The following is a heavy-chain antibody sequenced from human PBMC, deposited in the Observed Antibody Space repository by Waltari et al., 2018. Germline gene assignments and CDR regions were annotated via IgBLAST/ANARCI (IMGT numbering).Heavy chain of an antibody. CDR1: GGSFSGYY. CDR2: INHSGST. V-gene: IGHV4-34*01. J-gene: IGHJ4*02. CDR3: ALTPYDYIWGSYRYTDVGIYFDY. Sequence: QVQLQQWGAGLLKPSETLSLTCAVYGGSFSGYYWSWIRQPPGQGLEWIGEINHSGSTNYNPSLKSRVTISVDTSKNQFSLKLSSVTAADTAVYYCALTPYDYIWGSYRYTDVGIYFDYWGQGTLVTVSS. D-gene: IGHD3-16*02.